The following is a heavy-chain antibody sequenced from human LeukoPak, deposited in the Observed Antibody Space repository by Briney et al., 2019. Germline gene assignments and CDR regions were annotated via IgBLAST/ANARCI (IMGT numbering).Heavy chain of an antibody. CDR3: ARQKGYSSGWYFDY. CDR1: GGSISSSSYY. Sequence: SETLSLTCTVSGGSISSSSYYWGWIRQPPGKGLERIGRIYYSGSTYYNPSLKSRVTISVDTSSNQFSLKLSSVTAADTAVYYCARQKGYSSGWYFDYWGQGTLVTVSS. V-gene: IGHV4-39*01. CDR2: IYYSGST. J-gene: IGHJ4*02. D-gene: IGHD6-19*01.